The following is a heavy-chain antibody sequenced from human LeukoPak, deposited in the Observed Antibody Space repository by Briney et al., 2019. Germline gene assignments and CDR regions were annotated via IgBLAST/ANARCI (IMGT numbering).Heavy chain of an antibody. CDR2: INPNSGGT. CDR3: ARDREETYYYDSSGYYDY. D-gene: IGHD3-22*01. Sequence: ASVKVSCKASGYTFTGYYMHWVRQAPGQGLEWMGWINPNSGGTNYAQEFQGRVTMTRDTSISTAYMELSRLRSDDTAVYYCARDREETYYYDSSGYYDYWGQGTLVTVSS. CDR1: GYTFTGYY. V-gene: IGHV1-2*02. J-gene: IGHJ4*02.